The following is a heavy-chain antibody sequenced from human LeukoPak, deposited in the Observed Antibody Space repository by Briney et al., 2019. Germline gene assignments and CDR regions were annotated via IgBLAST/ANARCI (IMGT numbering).Heavy chain of an antibody. CDR2: ISPYTGNT. J-gene: IGHJ4*02. D-gene: IGHD3-22*01. CDR1: NYTFTSHD. Sequence: ASVKVSCKASNYTFTSHDISWVRQAPGQGLEWMGWISPYTGNTKYAQKFQGRVTMTTSTSTSIVYMELRSLRSDDTAVYYCARDQYYYDSSGYYGYWGQGTLVTVSS. CDR3: ARDQYYYDSSGYYGY. V-gene: IGHV1-18*01.